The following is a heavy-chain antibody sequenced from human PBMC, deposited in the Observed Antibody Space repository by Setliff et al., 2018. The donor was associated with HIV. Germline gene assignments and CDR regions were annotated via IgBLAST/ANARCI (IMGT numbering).Heavy chain of an antibody. CDR1: GYVFSDFY. J-gene: IGHJ5*02. Sequence: ASVKVSCKASGYVFSDFYIHWIRQAPGQGLEWVGRINSKSGITYIAQKFRDRVTMTRDTLKSTVYMEVSSLTPDDTAVYYCTRSNFDVFNRNWFDPWVQGTLVTVSS. CDR3: TRSNFDVFNRNWFDP. D-gene: IGHD3-10*02. V-gene: IGHV1-2*06. CDR2: INSKSGIT.